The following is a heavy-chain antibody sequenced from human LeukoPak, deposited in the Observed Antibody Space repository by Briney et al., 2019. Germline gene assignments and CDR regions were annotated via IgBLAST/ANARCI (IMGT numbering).Heavy chain of an antibody. J-gene: IGHJ4*02. Sequence: GGSLRLSCAASGFTFRSYGMHGVRQAPGKGLEWVAFIRCGGSNNFYAASVKGRFTISRDNPRNTLYLQMNSLRAEDTAMYHCAKEWELNYWGQGTLVTVSS. CDR2: IRCGGSNN. CDR1: GFTFRSYG. V-gene: IGHV3-30*02. CDR3: AKEWELNY. D-gene: IGHD1-26*01.